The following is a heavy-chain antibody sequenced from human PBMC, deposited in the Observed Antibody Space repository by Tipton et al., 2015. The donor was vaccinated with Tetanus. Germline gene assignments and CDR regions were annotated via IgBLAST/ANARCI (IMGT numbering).Heavy chain of an antibody. Sequence: TLSLTCAVDGGSLNNYYWAWFRQPPGKGLEWIGEIDHSGNTRYNPSLKSQPTISVDTSKDQFSLKLSSVVAADTAVYYCARGPFAYDRWGQGALVTVSS. CDR1: GGSLNNYY. CDR2: IDHSGNT. CDR3: ARGPFAYDR. J-gene: IGHJ5*02. V-gene: IGHV4-34*01.